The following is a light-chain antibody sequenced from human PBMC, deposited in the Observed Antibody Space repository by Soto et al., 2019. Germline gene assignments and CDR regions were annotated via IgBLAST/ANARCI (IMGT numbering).Light chain of an antibody. V-gene: IGLV2-14*01. Sequence: QSALTQPASASGSPGQSITIPCTGTSSDVGGSNSVSWYQQHSGKAPTLIIYEVRHRPSGVSHRFSGCKSGNTASLTISGGQAEDEVDYYCVSYTSSSTIYVFGTGTKLTVL. CDR1: SSDVGGSNS. CDR3: VSYTSSSTIYV. J-gene: IGLJ1*01. CDR2: EVR.